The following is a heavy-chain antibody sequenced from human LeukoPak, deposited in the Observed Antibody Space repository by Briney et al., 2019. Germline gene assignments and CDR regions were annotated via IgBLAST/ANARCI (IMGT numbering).Heavy chain of an antibody. CDR1: GGSISSYY. CDR2: IYYSGST. Sequence: SETLSLTCTVSGGSISSYYWSWIRQPPGKGLEWIGYIYYSGSTNYNPSLKSRVTISVDTSKNQFSLKLSSVTAADTAVYYCARGVAAAAAGQSWFDPWGQGTLVTVSS. J-gene: IGHJ5*02. V-gene: IGHV4-59*01. D-gene: IGHD6-13*01. CDR3: ARGVAAAAAGQSWFDP.